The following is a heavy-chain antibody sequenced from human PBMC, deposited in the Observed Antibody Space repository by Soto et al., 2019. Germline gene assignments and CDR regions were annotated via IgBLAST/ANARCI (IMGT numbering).Heavy chain of an antibody. CDR2: ISFDGTKK. D-gene: IGHD4-17*01. V-gene: IGHV3-30*10. CDR3: AREDDYGYRYINYGLDV. Sequence: GGSLRLSCAASGFTFNIYALHWVRQAPGKGLEWVAVISFDGTKKYYSDSVKGRFTISRDNLKNTLYLQMNNLRVEDAALYFCAREDDYGYRYINYGLDVWGQGTTLTV. J-gene: IGHJ6*02. CDR1: GFTFNIYA.